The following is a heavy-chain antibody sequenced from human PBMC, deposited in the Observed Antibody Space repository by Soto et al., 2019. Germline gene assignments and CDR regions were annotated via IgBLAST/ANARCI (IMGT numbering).Heavy chain of an antibody. CDR3: ARRDCGSGRNCEFGAPAFAY. D-gene: IGHD2-21*01. CDR2: VSSSGSST. Sequence: EVQLLESGGDWVQPGGSLRLSCAASGFTFSNYDMSWVRQAPGKGLEWVSSVSSSGSSTYYADSAKGRFTFSRDNSKNTLYLQMSSLGAADTAVYHCARRDCGSGRNCEFGAPAFAYWGQGNLVTVTS. J-gene: IGHJ4*02. CDR1: GFTFSNYD. V-gene: IGHV3-23*01.